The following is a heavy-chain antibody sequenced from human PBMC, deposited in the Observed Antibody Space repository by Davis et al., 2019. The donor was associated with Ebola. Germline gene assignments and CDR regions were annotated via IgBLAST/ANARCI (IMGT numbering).Heavy chain of an antibody. V-gene: IGHV3-23*01. CDR3: AKDTSKIWFDI. CDR1: GFVFRNYV. J-gene: IGHJ3*02. D-gene: IGHD1-26*01. Sequence: GESLNISCASSGFVFRNYVMSWLRQAPAKGLQWVSTRGTSADTYYADSVKGRFTISRDNSKNTMYLQMNGLRVEDTAIYYCAKDTSKIWFDIWGQGTNVTVS. CDR2: RGTSADT.